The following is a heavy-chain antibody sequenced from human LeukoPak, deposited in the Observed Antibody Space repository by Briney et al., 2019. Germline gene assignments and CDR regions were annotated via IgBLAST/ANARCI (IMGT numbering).Heavy chain of an antibody. CDR2: ISGSGGST. J-gene: IGHJ5*02. V-gene: IGHV3-23*01. CDR1: GFTFSSYA. CDR3: ARDSLWFGEATFDP. Sequence: GGSLRLSCAASGFTFSSYAMSWVRQAPGKGLEWVSAISGSGGSTYYADSVKGRFTISRDNSKNTLYLQMNSLRAEDTAVYYCARDSLWFGEATFDPWGQGTLVTVSS. D-gene: IGHD3-10*01.